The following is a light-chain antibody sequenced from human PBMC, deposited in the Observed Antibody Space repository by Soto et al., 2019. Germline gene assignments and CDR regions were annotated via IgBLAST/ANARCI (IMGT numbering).Light chain of an antibody. CDR2: GAS. CDR3: QKYGSSPLT. V-gene: IGKV3-20*01. CDR1: QSVSSSY. Sequence: EIVLTQSPGTLSLSPGERATLSCRASQSVSSSYLAWYQQKPGQAPRLLIYGASSRATGIPDRFGGSGSGTDFTLTISSLEPEDFAMYYCQKYGSSPLTFGGGTKVEIK. J-gene: IGKJ4*02.